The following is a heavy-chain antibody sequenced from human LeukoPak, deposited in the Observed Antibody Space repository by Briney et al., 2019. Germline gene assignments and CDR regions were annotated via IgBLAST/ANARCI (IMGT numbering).Heavy chain of an antibody. CDR1: GFIFSTYG. D-gene: IGHD1-1*01. V-gene: IGHV3-33*08. CDR2: IWYDGSDK. CDR3: ARDRNVDYFDY. J-gene: IGHJ4*02. Sequence: PGGSLRLSCAASGFIFSTYGMHWVRQAPGKGLEWVAVIWYDGSDKYYADSVKGRFTISRDNSKNTLYLQMNSLRAEDTAVYHCARDRNVDYFDYWGQGTLVTVAS.